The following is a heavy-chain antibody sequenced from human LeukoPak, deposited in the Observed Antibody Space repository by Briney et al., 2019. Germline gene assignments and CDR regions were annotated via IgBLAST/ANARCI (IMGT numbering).Heavy chain of an antibody. CDR1: GFTFDDYA. D-gene: IGHD3-22*01. J-gene: IGHJ3*02. V-gene: IGHV3-9*01. CDR2: ISWNSGSI. Sequence: PGRSLRLSCAASGFTFDDYAMHWVRQAPGKGLEWVSGISWNSGSIGYADSVKGRFTISRDNAKNSLYLQMNSLRAEDTALYYCAKAYLVVVITTSAFDIWGQGTMVTVSS. CDR3: AKAYLVVVITTSAFDI.